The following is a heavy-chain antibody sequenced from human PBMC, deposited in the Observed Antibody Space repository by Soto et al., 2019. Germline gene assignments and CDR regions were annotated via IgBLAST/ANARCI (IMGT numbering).Heavy chain of an antibody. V-gene: IGHV1-69*13. J-gene: IGHJ3*02. Sequence: ASVKVSCKASGGTFSSYAISWVRQAPGQGLEWMGGIIPIFGTANYAQKFQGRVTITADESTSTAYMELSSLRSEDTAVYYCARGDRSGWYGAFDIWGQGTMVTVSS. CDR2: IIPIFGTA. CDR1: GGTFSSYA. D-gene: IGHD6-19*01. CDR3: ARGDRSGWYGAFDI.